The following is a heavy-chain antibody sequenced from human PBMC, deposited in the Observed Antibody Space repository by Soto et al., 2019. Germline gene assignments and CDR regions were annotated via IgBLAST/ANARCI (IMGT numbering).Heavy chain of an antibody. CDR2: TLYRSSKWYN. D-gene: IGHD1-7*01. V-gene: IGHV6-1*01. CDR1: EDSVSTNIAA. Sequence: QVQLQQSGPGLVKPSQTLSLTCAISEDSVSTNIAAWSWIRQSPSRGLEWLGRTLYRSSKWYNEYAVSVKSRMTINPDTSKNQFSLQLNSVTPEDTAVYYCARDAAPTLNYPHGMDVWGQGTAVTVSS. J-gene: IGHJ6*02. CDR3: ARDAAPTLNYPHGMDV.